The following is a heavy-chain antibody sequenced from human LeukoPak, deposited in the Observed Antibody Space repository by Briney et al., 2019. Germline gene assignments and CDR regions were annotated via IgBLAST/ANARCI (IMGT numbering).Heavy chain of an antibody. CDR1: GASISTNY. CDR2: INHSGST. CDR3: ATRYSSGWSG. D-gene: IGHD6-19*01. V-gene: IGHV4-34*01. Sequence: SETLSLTCTVSGASISTNYWSWIRQPPGKGLEWIGEINHSGSTNYNPSLKSRVTISVDTSKNQFSLKLSSVTAADTAVYYCATRYSSGWSGWGQGTLVTVSS. J-gene: IGHJ4*02.